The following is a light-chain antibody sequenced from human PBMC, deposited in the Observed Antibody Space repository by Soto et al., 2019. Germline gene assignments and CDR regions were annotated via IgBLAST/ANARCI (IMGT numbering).Light chain of an antibody. V-gene: IGKV3-20*01. Sequence: EIVLTQPPGTLSLSPGETATLSCRASQSVSSSYLAWYQQKPGQAPRLLIYGASSRATGIPDRFSGSGSGTDFTLTISRLEPEDFAVYYCQQYGSRWTFGQGTKVDIK. CDR1: QSVSSSY. CDR3: QQYGSRWT. J-gene: IGKJ1*01. CDR2: GAS.